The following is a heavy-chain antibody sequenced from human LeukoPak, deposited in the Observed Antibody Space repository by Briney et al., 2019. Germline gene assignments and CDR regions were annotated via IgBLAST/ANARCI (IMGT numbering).Heavy chain of an antibody. CDR2: IYSGGST. J-gene: IGHJ3*02. CDR3: ARDRGYDAFDI. CDR1: GFTLNNAW. D-gene: IGHD5-12*01. V-gene: IGHV3-53*01. Sequence: PGGSLRLSCAASGFTLNNAWMSWVRQAPGKGLEWVSVIYSGGSTYYADSVKGRFTISRDNSKNTLYPQMNSLRAEDTAVYYCARDRGYDAFDIWGQGAMVTVSS.